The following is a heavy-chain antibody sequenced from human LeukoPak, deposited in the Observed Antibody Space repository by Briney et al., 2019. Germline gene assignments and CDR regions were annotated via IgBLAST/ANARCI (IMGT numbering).Heavy chain of an antibody. D-gene: IGHD6-13*01. V-gene: IGHV4-59*08. CDR1: GGSISSYY. J-gene: IGHJ4*02. Sequence: SETLSLTCTVSGGSISSYYWSWIRQPPGKGLEWIGYIYYSGSTNYNPSLKSRVTISVDTSKNQFSLKLSSVTAADTAVYYCARRNPIAAAATMFDYWGQGTLVTVSS. CDR2: IYYSGST. CDR3: ARRNPIAAAATMFDY.